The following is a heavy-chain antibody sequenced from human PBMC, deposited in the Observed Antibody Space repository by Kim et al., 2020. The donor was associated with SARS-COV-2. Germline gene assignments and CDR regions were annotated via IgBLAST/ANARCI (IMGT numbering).Heavy chain of an antibody. V-gene: IGHV4-59*13. CDR1: GGSISSYY. Sequence: SETLSLTCTVSGGSISSYYWSWIRQPPGKGLEWIGYIYYSGSTNYNPSLKSRVTISVDTSKNQFSLKLSSVTAADTAVYYCARETWNCSGGSCYSDWDAFDIWGQGTMVTVSS. D-gene: IGHD2-15*01. CDR3: ARETWNCSGGSCYSDWDAFDI. J-gene: IGHJ3*02. CDR2: IYYSGST.